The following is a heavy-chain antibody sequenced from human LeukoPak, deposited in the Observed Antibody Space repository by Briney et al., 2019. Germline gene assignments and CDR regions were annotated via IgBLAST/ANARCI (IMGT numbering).Heavy chain of an antibody. CDR1: GGSISSYY. CDR2: IYYSGST. D-gene: IGHD4-23*01. CDR3: ARIAVVTQGDDFDL. Sequence: SETLSLTCTVSGGSISSYYWSWIRQPPGKGLEWIGYIYYSGSTNYNSSLKSRVTISVDTSKNQFSLKLSSVTAADTAVYYCARIAVVTQGDDFDLWGRGTLVTVSS. J-gene: IGHJ3*01. V-gene: IGHV4-59*01.